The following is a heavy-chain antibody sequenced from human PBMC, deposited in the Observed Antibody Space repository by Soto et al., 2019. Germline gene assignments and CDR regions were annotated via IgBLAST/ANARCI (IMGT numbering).Heavy chain of an antibody. J-gene: IGHJ6*01. CDR3: ARVGPFGWTTVTTLHYCAMDF. CDR1: GCSFTSYG. CDR2: ISAYTGNK. D-gene: IGHD4-17*01. V-gene: IGHV1-18*01. Sequence: ASVKVSCKASGCSFTSYGISWVRPAPGQGLEWRGWISAYTGNKNYAQKLQGGVTLTTDTSTSTAYRDLRSLRSDDTAVYYCARVGPFGWTTVTTLHYCAMDFSGQGPTVTVST.